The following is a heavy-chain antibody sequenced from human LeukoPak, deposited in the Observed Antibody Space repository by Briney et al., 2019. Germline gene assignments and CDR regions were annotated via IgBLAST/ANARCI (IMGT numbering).Heavy chain of an antibody. CDR2: IYSYNT. CDR3: ARRAGAYSHPYDY. Sequence: PGGSLRLSCTVSGHTVRSNSMSWPRQSPGKGLEWLSFIYSYNTHFPGSVKGRFTISRDNSKNTLYLQMNSLRAEDTAVYYCARRAGAYSHPYDYWGQGTLVTVSS. CDR1: GHTVRSNS. D-gene: IGHD4/OR15-4a*01. J-gene: IGHJ4*02. V-gene: IGHV3-53*01.